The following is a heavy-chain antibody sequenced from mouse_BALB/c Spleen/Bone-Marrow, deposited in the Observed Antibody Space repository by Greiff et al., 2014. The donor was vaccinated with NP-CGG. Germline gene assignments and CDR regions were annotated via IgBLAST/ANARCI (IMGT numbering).Heavy chain of an antibody. CDR1: GYSFTSYY. Sequence: VQLQESGPELVKPGASVKISCKASGYSFTSYYIHWVKQRPGQGPEWIGWIFPGSGNTKYNEKFKGKATLTADTSSSTAYMQLSSLTSEDSAVYFCARHGNLRNYYAMDYWGQGTSVTVSS. CDR2: IFPGSGNT. J-gene: IGHJ4*01. CDR3: ARHGNLRNYYAMDY. V-gene: IGHV1-66*01. D-gene: IGHD2-1*01.